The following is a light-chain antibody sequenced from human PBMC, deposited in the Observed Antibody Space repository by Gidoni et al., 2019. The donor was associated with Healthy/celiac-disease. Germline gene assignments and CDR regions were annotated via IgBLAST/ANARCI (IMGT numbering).Light chain of an antibody. Sequence: DIQLTQSPSFLSASVGDRVTITCQASQGISSYLAWYQQKPGKAPKLLIYAASTLQSGVPSRFSGSGSGTEVTLTISSLQPEDFATYYCQQLNSYPQITFGQGTRLEIK. CDR2: AAS. CDR1: QGISSY. J-gene: IGKJ5*01. CDR3: QQLNSYPQIT. V-gene: IGKV1-9*01.